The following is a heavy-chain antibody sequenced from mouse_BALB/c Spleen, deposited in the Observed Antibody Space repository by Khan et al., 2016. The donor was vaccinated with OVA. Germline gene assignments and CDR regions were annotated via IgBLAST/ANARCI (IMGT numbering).Heavy chain of an antibody. D-gene: IGHD2-4*01. Sequence: VQLQQSGPGLVQPSQSLSITCTVSGFSLTNYGVHWVRQSPGKGLEWLGVIWSGGSTDYNAVFISRLNISKDNSKSQAFFKMNSLQANDTAIYYCARNYDYDEGLAYWGQGTLVTVSA. CDR2: IWSGGST. CDR1: GFSLTNYG. CDR3: ARNYDYDEGLAY. V-gene: IGHV2-2*02. J-gene: IGHJ3*01.